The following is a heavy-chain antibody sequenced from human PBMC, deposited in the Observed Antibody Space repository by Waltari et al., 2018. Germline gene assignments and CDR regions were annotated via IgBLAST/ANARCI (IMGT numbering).Heavy chain of an antibody. CDR1: EYSFTSYD. D-gene: IGHD6-19*01. Sequence: VLLVQSGAEVKKPGASVKVSCRASEYSFTSYDINWVRQATGPGLEWMAWMNLNSGKTGYAQKFKGRVTMTRNTSISTAYMALSSFTSEDTAVYYGARGKRLAVAEYKYDAFDIWGQGTMVTVSS. CDR2: MNLNSGKT. V-gene: IGHV1-8*01. CDR3: ARGKRLAVAEYKYDAFDI. J-gene: IGHJ3*02.